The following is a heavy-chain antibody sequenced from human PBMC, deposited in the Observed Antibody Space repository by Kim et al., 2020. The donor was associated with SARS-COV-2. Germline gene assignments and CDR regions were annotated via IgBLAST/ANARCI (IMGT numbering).Heavy chain of an antibody. V-gene: IGHV3-21*01. Sequence: GGSLRLSCAASGFTFSSYSMNWVRQAPGKGLEWVSSISSSSSYIYYADSVKGRFTISRDNAKNSLYLQMNSLRAEDTAVYYCARDRGGSYYTLDYWGQGTLVTVSS. CDR2: ISSSSSYI. CDR1: GFTFSSYS. CDR3: ARDRGGSYYTLDY. D-gene: IGHD1-26*01. J-gene: IGHJ4*02.